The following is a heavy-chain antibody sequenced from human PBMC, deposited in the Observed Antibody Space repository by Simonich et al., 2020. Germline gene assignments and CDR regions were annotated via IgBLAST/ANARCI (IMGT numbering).Heavy chain of an antibody. CDR1: GFTFSSYA. J-gene: IGHJ3*02. D-gene: IGHD3-22*01. CDR2: ISGSGGST. Sequence: GGGLVQPGGSLRLSCAASGFTFSSYAMSWVCQAPGKGLEWVSVISGSGGSTYYADSVKGRFTISTSNSKNTLYLQMNSQRAEDTAVYYCAKDLGERITMIVVVIDAFDIWGQGTMVTVSS. CDR3: AKDLGERITMIVVVIDAFDI. V-gene: IGHV3-23*01.